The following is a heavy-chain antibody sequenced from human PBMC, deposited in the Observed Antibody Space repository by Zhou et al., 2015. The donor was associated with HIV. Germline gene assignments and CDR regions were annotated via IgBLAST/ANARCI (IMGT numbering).Heavy chain of an antibody. CDR2: ISSSSSYI. Sequence: VQMMESGGGVVQPGKSLTLSCAASGFTFSSYSMNWVRQAPGKGLEWVSSISSSSSYIYYADSVKGRFTISRDNSKNTLYLQMNSLRAEDTAVYYCAKGSVGATQAFDIWGQGTMVTVSS. D-gene: IGHD1-26*01. V-gene: IGHV3-21*02. CDR3: AKGSVGATQAFDI. CDR1: GFTFSSYS. J-gene: IGHJ3*02.